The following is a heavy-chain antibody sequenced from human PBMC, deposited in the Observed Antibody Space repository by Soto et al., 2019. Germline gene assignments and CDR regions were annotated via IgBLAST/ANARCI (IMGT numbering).Heavy chain of an antibody. D-gene: IGHD3-22*01. CDR3: AKDGLWYDSVGALRVDYFDY. Sequence: QVQLVESGGDEVQPGMSLRLSCAASGFTFSSYGMHWVRQAPGKGLEWVAVISYDGSNKYYADSVKGRFTISRDNSKNTLYLQMNSLRAEDTAVYYCAKDGLWYDSVGALRVDYFDYWGQGTLVTVSS. CDR2: ISYDGSNK. CDR1: GFTFSSYG. J-gene: IGHJ4*02. V-gene: IGHV3-30*18.